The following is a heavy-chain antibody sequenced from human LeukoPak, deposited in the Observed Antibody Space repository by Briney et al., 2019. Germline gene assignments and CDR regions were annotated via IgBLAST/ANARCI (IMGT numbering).Heavy chain of an antibody. CDR3: ARDQEGFDY. V-gene: IGHV1-46*01. CDR1: GYTFTSNY. Sequence: ASVSVSCTASGYTFTSNYIHWGRQAPGQRLEWMGMIYPRDGSTSYAQKFQGRVTVTRDTSTSTVHMELGGLRSEDTAVYYCARDQEGFDYWGQGTLVTVSS. J-gene: IGHJ4*02. CDR2: IYPRDGST.